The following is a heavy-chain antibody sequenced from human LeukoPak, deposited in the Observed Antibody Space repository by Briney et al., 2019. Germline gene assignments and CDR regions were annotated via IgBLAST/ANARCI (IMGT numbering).Heavy chain of an antibody. V-gene: IGHV4-39*07. Sequence: SETLSLTCTVSGGSISSSSYYWGWIHQPPGKGLEWIGTIYYSGSTYYNPSLKSRVTISVDTSKNQFSLKLSSVTAADTAVYYCARCLIWGSGSLPSDPWGQGTLVTVSS. CDR2: IYYSGST. J-gene: IGHJ5*02. CDR1: GGSISSSSYY. CDR3: ARCLIWGSGSLPSDP. D-gene: IGHD3-16*01.